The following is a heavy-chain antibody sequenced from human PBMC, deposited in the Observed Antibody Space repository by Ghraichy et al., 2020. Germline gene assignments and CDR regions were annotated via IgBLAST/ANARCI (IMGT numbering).Heavy chain of an antibody. CDR1: GFTFSNFA. J-gene: IGHJ4*02. Sequence: GGSLRLSCAASGFTFSNFAMSWVRQAPGKGLEWVSTIGGGGDRTTYADSVRGRFTVSRDDSKNTLYLEMNSLRAEDTAVYYCAKDPVAYHPSSGLHYFVHWGQGALVTVSS. V-gene: IGHV3-23*01. CDR3: AKDPVAYHPSSGLHYFVH. D-gene: IGHD2-21*01. CDR2: IGGGGDRT.